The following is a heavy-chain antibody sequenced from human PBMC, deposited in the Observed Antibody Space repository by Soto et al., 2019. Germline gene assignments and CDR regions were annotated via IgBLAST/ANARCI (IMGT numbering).Heavy chain of an antibody. V-gene: IGHV1-18*01. Sequence: ASVKVSCKASGYTFTIYCISWMRQAPGQGLEWMGWISAYNGNTIYEQNLQGRVTMTTDTSTSTAYMELSSLRSDDTAVYYFGVCYGSGSYYDDYYYYGKDVWGQGTTVTVSS. CDR1: GYTFTIYC. J-gene: IGHJ6*02. CDR2: ISAYNGNT. CDR3: GVCYGSGSYYDDYYYYGKDV. D-gene: IGHD3-10*01.